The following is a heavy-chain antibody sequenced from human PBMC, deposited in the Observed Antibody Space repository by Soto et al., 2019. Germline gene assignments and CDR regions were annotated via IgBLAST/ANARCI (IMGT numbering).Heavy chain of an antibody. Sequence: QVQLVESGGGVVQPGRSLRLSCAASGFTFSSYAMHWVRQAPGKGLEWVAVISYDGSNKYYADSVKGRFTISRDNSKNTLYLQMNSLRAEDTAVSYCATLLSGGVYWGQGSLVTVSS. CDR2: ISYDGSNK. J-gene: IGHJ4*02. V-gene: IGHV3-30-3*01. D-gene: IGHD1-26*01. CDR1: GFTFSSYA. CDR3: ATLLSGGVY.